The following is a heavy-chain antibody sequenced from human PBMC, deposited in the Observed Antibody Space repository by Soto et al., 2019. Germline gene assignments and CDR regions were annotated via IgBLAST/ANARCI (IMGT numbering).Heavy chain of an antibody. Sequence: PGGSLRLSCAASGFTVSSNYMSWARQAPGKGLEWVSVIYSGGSTYYADSVKGRFTISRDNSKNTLYLQMNSLRAEDTAVYYCARGERGAAAGEFDYWGEGTLVTVSS. J-gene: IGHJ4*02. CDR1: GFTVSSNY. CDR3: ARGERGAAAGEFDY. V-gene: IGHV3-53*01. D-gene: IGHD6-13*01. CDR2: IYSGGST.